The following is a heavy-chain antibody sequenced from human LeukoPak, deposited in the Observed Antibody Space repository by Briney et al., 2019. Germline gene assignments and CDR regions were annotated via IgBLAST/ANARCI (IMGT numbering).Heavy chain of an antibody. CDR3: ARDLGQYYDTSDNWFDP. D-gene: IGHD3-22*01. V-gene: IGHV4-34*01. CDR2: INHSGST. J-gene: IGHJ5*02. CDR1: GDSISSYY. Sequence: SETLSLTCTVSGDSISSYYWSWIRQPPGKGLEWIGEINHSGSTNYNPSLKSRVTISVDTSKNQFSLKLSSVTAADTAVYYCARDLGQYYDTSDNWFDPWGQGTLVTVSS.